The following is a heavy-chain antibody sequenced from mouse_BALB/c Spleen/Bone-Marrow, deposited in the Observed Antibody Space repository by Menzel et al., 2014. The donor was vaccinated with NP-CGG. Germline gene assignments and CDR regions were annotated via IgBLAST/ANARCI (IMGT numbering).Heavy chain of an antibody. D-gene: IGHD2-1*01. CDR2: IRNKANGYTT. V-gene: IGHV7-3*02. J-gene: IGHJ3*01. CDR3: ARDYGNYVRFAY. Sequence: DVKLVESGGGLVQPGGSLRLSCATSGFTFTDYYMSWVRQPPGKALEWLSFIRNKANGYTTEYSASVKGRFTISRDNSQSILYLQMNTLRAEDSATYYCARDYGNYVRFAYWGQGTLVTVSA. CDR1: GFTFTDYY.